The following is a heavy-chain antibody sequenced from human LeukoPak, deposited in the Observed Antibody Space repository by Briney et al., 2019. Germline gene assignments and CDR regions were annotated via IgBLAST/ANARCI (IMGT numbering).Heavy chain of an antibody. CDR3: ARDFIAVAGSPLDY. CDR2: IRYDGSNK. V-gene: IGHV3-30*02. J-gene: IGHJ4*02. D-gene: IGHD6-19*01. Sequence: PGGSLRLSCAASGFTFSTYGMHWVRQAPGKGLEWVAFIRYDGSNKYYADSVKGRFTISRDNSRDTLYLQMNSLRADDTAVYYCARDFIAVAGSPLDYWGQGTLVTVSS. CDR1: GFTFSTYG.